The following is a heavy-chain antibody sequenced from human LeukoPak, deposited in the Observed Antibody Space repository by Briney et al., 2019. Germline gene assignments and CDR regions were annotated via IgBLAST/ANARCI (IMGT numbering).Heavy chain of an antibody. CDR1: GGSISSYY. V-gene: IGHV4-59*01. J-gene: IGHJ4*02. CDR2: IYYSGST. D-gene: IGHD1-26*01. CDR3: ARGFRGASFDY. Sequence: SETLSLTCTVSGGSISSYYWSWIRQPPGKGLEWIGYIYYSGSTNYNPPPKSRVNISVDTSKNQYSLKLSSVTAADTAVYYCARGFRGASFDYWGQGTLVTVSS.